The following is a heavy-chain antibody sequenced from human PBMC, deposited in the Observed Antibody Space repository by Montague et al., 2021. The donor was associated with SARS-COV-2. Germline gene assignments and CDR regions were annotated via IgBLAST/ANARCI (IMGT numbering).Heavy chain of an antibody. CDR2: IYYSGST. CDR1: GGSISSGGYY. Sequence: TLSLTCTVSGGSISSGGYYWSWTRQHPGKGLEWIGYIYYSGSTYYNPSLKSRVTISVDTSKNQFSLKLSSVTAADTAVYYCARAPATIFGVVKQIDYWGQGTLVTVSS. J-gene: IGHJ4*02. D-gene: IGHD3-3*01. V-gene: IGHV4-31*03. CDR3: ARAPATIFGVVKQIDY.